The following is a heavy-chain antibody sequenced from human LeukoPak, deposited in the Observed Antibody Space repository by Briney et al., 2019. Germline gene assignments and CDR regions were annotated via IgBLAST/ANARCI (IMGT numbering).Heavy chain of an antibody. V-gene: IGHV1-2*06. D-gene: IGHD3-22*01. Sequence: ASVKVSCKASGYTITGYYLHWVRQAPGQGLEWMGRINPNSGGTNSAQKFQGRVTITRDTSASTAYMELSSLRSEDTAVYYCARDSSGYNWFDPWGQGTLVTVSS. CDR2: INPNSGGT. J-gene: IGHJ5*02. CDR1: GYTITGYY. CDR3: ARDSSGYNWFDP.